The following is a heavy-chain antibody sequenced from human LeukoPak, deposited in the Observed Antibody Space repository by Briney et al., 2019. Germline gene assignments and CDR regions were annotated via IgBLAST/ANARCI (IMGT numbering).Heavy chain of an antibody. V-gene: IGHV3-21*01. Sequence: GGSLRLSCAASGFTFSSYSMNWVRQAPGKGLEWVSSISSSSYIYYADSVKGRFTISRDNAKNSLYLPMNSLRAEDTAVYYCARVRHYYDSSGYYYDYWGQGTLVTVSS. CDR3: ARVRHYYDSSGYYYDY. CDR1: GFTFSSYS. D-gene: IGHD3-22*01. J-gene: IGHJ4*02. CDR2: ISSSSYI.